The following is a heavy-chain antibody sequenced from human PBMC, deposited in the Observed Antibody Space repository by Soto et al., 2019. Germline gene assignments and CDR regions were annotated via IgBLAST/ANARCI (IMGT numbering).Heavy chain of an antibody. CDR3: GRDLMSSDWSSFDFFNI. Sequence: GGSLRLCCAASGFTFSSFWMSWVRQAPGKGLEWVANIKQDGSEKYYVDSVKGRFTISRDNAKNSLYLQMNSLRAEDTAVYYCGRDLMSSDWSSFDFFNIGGQGKMVTVSS. D-gene: IGHD2-21*01. CDR2: IKQDGSEK. V-gene: IGHV3-7*01. CDR1: GFTFSSFW. J-gene: IGHJ3*02.